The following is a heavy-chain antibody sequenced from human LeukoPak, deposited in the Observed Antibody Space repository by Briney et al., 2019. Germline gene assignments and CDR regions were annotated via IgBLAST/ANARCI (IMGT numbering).Heavy chain of an antibody. Sequence: GRSLRLSCAASGFTFNDYAMHWVRQAPGKGLEWVAIISYDGNNKYYVDSVKGRFTISRDNAKNSLYLQMNSLRAEDTALYYCAKDISGYDHYYYYYGMDVWGQGTTVTVSS. V-gene: IGHV3-30-3*01. D-gene: IGHD5-12*01. CDR3: AKDISGYDHYYYYYGMDV. CDR2: ISYDGNNK. CDR1: GFTFNDYA. J-gene: IGHJ6*02.